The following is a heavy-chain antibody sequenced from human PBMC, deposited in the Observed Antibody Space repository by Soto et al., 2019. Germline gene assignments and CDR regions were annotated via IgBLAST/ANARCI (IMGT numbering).Heavy chain of an antibody. CDR2: INHSGST. J-gene: IGHJ6*03. CDR1: GGSFSGYY. D-gene: IGHD2-2*01. CDR3: ARGLRVDCSSTSCYYSRDYYYYYMDV. Sequence: QVQLQQWGAGLLKPSETLSLTCAVYGGSFSGYYWSWIRQPPGKGLEWIGEINHSGSTNYNPSLKSRVPISVDTSKNQFSLKLSSVTAADTAVYYCARGLRVDCSSTSCYYSRDYYYYYMDVWGKGTTVTVSS. V-gene: IGHV4-34*01.